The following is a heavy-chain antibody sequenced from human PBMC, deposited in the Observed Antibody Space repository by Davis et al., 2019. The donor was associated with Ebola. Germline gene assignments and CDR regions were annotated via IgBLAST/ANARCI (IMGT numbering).Heavy chain of an antibody. CDR3: ARDRPYYDFWSAPGPAFDI. D-gene: IGHD3-3*01. CDR2: IYYSGST. J-gene: IGHJ3*02. Sequence: PSETLSLTCTVSGSSVSSAGNYWSWIRQPPGKGLEWIGYIYYSGSTNYNPSLKSRVTISVDTSKNQFSLKLSSVTAADTAVYYCARDRPYYDFWSAPGPAFDIWGQGTMVTVSS. CDR1: GSSVSSAGNY. V-gene: IGHV4-61*08.